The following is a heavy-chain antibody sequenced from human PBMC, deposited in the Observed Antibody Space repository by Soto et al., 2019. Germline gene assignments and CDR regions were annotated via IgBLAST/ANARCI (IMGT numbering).Heavy chain of an antibody. D-gene: IGHD6-19*01. V-gene: IGHV3-30*05. CDR3: VKDSKSSGWYYFDS. CDR2: ISYDGRDK. CDR1: GFTFKSLG. Sequence: QVPLVESGGGVVQPERSLRLTCAASGFTFKSLGIHWVRQAPGKGLEWVAVISYDGRDKHFTDSVEGRFTISRDNSLNTVYLQMNRLRTEDTGVYYCVKDSKSSGWYYFDSWGQGTLVSVSS. J-gene: IGHJ4*02.